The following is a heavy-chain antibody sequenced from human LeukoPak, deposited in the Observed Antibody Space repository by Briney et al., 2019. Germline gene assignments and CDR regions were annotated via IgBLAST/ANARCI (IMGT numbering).Heavy chain of an antibody. CDR2: IWYDGSNK. CDR3: ARGYYDFWSGYYYYFDY. D-gene: IGHD3-3*01. Sequence: GGSLRLSCAASGFTFSSYSMNWVRQAPGKGLEWVAVIWYDGSNKYYADSVKGRFTISRDNSKNTLYLQMNSLRAEDTAVYYCARGYYDFWSGYYYYFDYWGQGTLVTVSS. V-gene: IGHV3-33*08. CDR1: GFTFSSYS. J-gene: IGHJ4*02.